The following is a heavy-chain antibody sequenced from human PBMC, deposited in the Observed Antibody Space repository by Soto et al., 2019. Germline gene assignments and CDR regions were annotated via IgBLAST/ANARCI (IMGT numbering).Heavy chain of an antibody. CDR1: GFTLSYYW. Sequence: EVQLVESGGGLVQPGGSLRLSCAASGFTLSYYWMHWVRQAPGKGLVWVSRINSDGSSATYADSVNGRFTISRDNAKNTLYLQLNSVRVEDTAVDYCTRDPGTGYYDSSGDYYDWGQGTLVTVSS. J-gene: IGHJ4*02. CDR3: TRDPGTGYYDSSGDYYD. CDR2: INSDGSSA. V-gene: IGHV3-74*01. D-gene: IGHD3-22*01.